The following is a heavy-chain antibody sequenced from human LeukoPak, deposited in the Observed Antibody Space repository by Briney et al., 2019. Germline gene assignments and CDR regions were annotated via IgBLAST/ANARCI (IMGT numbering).Heavy chain of an antibody. D-gene: IGHD3-16*01. J-gene: IGHJ4*02. CDR1: GFTFRSYG. CDR3: AKDFPSPY. V-gene: IGHV3-30*18. Sequence: PGGSLRLSCAASGFTFRSYGMHWVRQAPGKGLEWVAVISYDGSNKYYADSVKGRFTISRDNSKNTLFLQMNSLRVEDTAVYYCAKDFPSPYWGQGTLVTVSS. CDR2: ISYDGSNK.